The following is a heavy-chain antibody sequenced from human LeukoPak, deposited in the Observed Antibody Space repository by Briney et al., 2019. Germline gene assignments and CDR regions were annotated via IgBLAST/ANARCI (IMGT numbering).Heavy chain of an antibody. V-gene: IGHV5-51*01. CDR3: ARQARWLQLRGAFDI. J-gene: IGHJ3*02. Sequence: GESLKISCKGSGYSFTSYWIGWVRQMPGKGLEWMGIIYPGDSDTRYSPSFQGQVTISADKSISTAYLQWSSLKASDTAMYYCARQARWLQLRGAFDIWGQGTMVTVSS. CDR1: GYSFTSYW. CDR2: IYPGDSDT. D-gene: IGHD5-12*01.